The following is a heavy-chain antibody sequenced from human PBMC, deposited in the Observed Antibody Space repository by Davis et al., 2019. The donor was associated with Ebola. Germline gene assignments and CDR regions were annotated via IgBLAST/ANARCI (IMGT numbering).Heavy chain of an antibody. CDR2: INHSGST. Sequence: GSLRLSCAVYGGSFSGYYWSWIRQPPGKGLEWIGEINHSGSTNYNPSLKSRVTISVDTSKNQFSLKLSSVTAADTAVYYCARAVTMVLPSGWFDPWGQGTLVTVSS. CDR1: GGSFSGYY. D-gene: IGHD3-10*01. V-gene: IGHV4-34*01. CDR3: ARAVTMVLPSGWFDP. J-gene: IGHJ5*02.